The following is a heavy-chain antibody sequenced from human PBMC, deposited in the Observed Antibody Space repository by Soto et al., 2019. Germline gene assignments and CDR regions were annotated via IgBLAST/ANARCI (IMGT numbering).Heavy chain of an antibody. CDR3: ARVENPAYCGGDCYNVGGSDDY. CDR1: GYTFTSYG. V-gene: IGHV1-18*04. J-gene: IGHJ4*02. Sequence: QVQLVQSGAEVKKPGASVKVSCKASGYTFTSYGISWVRQAPGQGLEWMGWISAYNGNTNYAQKLQGRVTMTTDTSTSTAYMELRSLRSDDTAVYYCARVENPAYCGGDCYNVGGSDDYWGQGTLVTVSS. CDR2: ISAYNGNT. D-gene: IGHD2-21*02.